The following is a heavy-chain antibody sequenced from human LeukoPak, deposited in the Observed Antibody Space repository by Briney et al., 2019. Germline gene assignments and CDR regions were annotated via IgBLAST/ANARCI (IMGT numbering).Heavy chain of an antibody. CDR2: TYYRSKWYN. Sequence: SQTLSLTCAISGDSVSSNGVAWNWIRQSPSRGLEWLTRTYYRSKWYNDYAVSVKSRITINPDTSKNQFSLQLNSVTPEDTAVYYCAREYSSTFDIWGQGTMVTVSS. V-gene: IGHV6-1*01. J-gene: IGHJ3*02. D-gene: IGHD6-19*01. CDR3: AREYSSTFDI. CDR1: GDSVSSNGVA.